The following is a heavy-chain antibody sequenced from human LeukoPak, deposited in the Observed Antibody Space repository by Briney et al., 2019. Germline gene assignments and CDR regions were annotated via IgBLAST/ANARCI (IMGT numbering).Heavy chain of an antibody. CDR3: ANARDGDFDY. CDR2: ISWNSGSI. Sequence: PGRSLRLSCAASGFTFDDYAMLWVRQAPGKGLEWVSGISWNSGSIGYADSVKGRFTISRDNAKNSLYLQMNSLRAEDTALYYCANARDGDFDYWGQGTLVTVSS. D-gene: IGHD5-24*01. CDR1: GFTFDDYA. V-gene: IGHV3-9*01. J-gene: IGHJ4*02.